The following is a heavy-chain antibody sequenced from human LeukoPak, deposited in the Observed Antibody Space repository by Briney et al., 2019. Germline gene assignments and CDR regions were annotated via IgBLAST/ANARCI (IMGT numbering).Heavy chain of an antibody. CDR1: AASMSDSNYY. D-gene: IGHD2-2*01. J-gene: IGHJ4*02. V-gene: IGHV4-39*01. Sequence: SETLSLTCTVSAASMSDSNYYWGWIRQPPGKGLEWIGSVYYTGGTYYKPSLKSRVTISVDTSKSQFSLKLRSVTAPDTAVYYCARQRVAAVYYFESWGQGTLVTVSS. CDR2: VYYTGGT. CDR3: ARQRVAAVYYFES.